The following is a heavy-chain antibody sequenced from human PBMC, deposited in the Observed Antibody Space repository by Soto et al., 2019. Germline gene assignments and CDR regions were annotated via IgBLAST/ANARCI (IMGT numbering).Heavy chain of an antibody. V-gene: IGHV1-18*01. CDR3: ARQGSWTYYYYGLDV. CDR2: ISTYNGDT. Sequence: QVQLVQSGPEVKKPGASVKVSCEASGYTFTTSGISWVRQAPGQGLEWMGWISTYNGDTNSAQKFQGRVTMTADTSTGTAYMELMRLKSDDTAVYYCARQGSWTYYYYGLDVWGPGTTVTVSS. CDR1: GYTFTTSG. J-gene: IGHJ6*02. D-gene: IGHD1-26*01.